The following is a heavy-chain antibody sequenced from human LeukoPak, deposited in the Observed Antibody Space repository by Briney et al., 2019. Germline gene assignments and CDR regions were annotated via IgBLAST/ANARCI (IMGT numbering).Heavy chain of an antibody. V-gene: IGHV4-59*01. D-gene: IGHD6-13*01. CDR2: IYYSGST. J-gene: IGHJ5*02. CDR1: GGSISGYY. CDR3: ARGCSAGTPHNWFDP. Sequence: SETLSLTCTVSGGSISGYYWSWIRQPPGKGLEWIGYIYYSGSTNYNPSLKSRVTISVDTSKNQFSLKLSSLTAADTAVYYCARGCSAGTPHNWFDPWGQGTLVTVSS.